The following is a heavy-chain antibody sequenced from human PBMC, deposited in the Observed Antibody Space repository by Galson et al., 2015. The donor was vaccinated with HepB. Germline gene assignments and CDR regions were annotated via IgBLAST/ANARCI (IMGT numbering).Heavy chain of an antibody. J-gene: IGHJ6*02. Sequence: SLRLSCAASGFTFSSYGMHWVRQAPGKGLEWVALIWYDDSNKYYVESLKGRFTISRDNSKSTLYLQMNSLRAEDTAVYYCAREDIQTRGTWFGEPRYYYNGMDVWGQGTTVTVSS. CDR1: GFTFSSYG. D-gene: IGHD3-10*01. CDR3: AREDIQTRGTWFGEPRYYYNGMDV. CDR2: IWYDDSNK. V-gene: IGHV3-33*01.